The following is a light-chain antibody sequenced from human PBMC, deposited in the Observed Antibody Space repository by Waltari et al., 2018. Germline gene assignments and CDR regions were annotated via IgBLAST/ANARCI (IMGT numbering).Light chain of an antibody. CDR3: QSYDISLGGV. Sequence: QSVRTQPPSVPGPPGPRVPISCTGSSTKIGAGYDLNWYQYLPGTIPKLVIYGNKNRHTEVPDRFAGSRSGTSASLAITGIQDGEEAYYCFQSYDISLGGVFGGGTKLSVL. V-gene: IGLV1-40*01. J-gene: IGLJ3*02. CDR1: STKIGAGYD. CDR2: GNK.